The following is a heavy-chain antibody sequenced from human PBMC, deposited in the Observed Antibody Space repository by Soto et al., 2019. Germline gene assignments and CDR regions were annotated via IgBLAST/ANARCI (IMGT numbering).Heavy chain of an antibody. D-gene: IGHD6-6*01. CDR1: GFTFSSYS. Sequence: EVQLVESGGGLVKPGGSLRLSCSASGFTFSSYSMNWVRQAPGKGLEWVSSITTGSSYIFYADSVKGRFTISRDNAKNSLYLQMNSLRAEDTAVYCCAREFISARLPFDSWGQGTLVTVSS. CDR2: ITTGSSYI. J-gene: IGHJ4*02. CDR3: AREFISARLPFDS. V-gene: IGHV3-21*01.